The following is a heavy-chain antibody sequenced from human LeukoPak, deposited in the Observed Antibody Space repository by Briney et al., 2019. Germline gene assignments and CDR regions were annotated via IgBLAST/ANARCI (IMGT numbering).Heavy chain of an antibody. CDR2: ISGSGGST. CDR1: GFTFSSYA. Sequence: GGSLRLSCAASGFTFSSYAMSWVRQAPGKGLEWVSAISGSGGSTYYADSVKGRFTISRGNSKNTLYLQMNSLRAEDTAVYYCAKLEWLVRSCFDYWGQGTLVTGSS. J-gene: IGHJ4*02. CDR3: AKLEWLVRSCFDY. D-gene: IGHD6-19*01. V-gene: IGHV3-23*01.